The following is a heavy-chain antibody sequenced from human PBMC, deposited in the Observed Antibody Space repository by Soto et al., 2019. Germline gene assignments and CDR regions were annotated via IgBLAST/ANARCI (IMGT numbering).Heavy chain of an antibody. Sequence: QVQLVQSGAEVKKPRASVKVSCKASGYTFTSYYMHWVRQAPGQGLEWMGIINPSGGSTSYAQKFQGRVTMTMDTSTSTVYMELSSLRSEDTAVYYCARDFSIAAAGTPTPLDYWGQGTLVTVSS. CDR2: INPSGGST. D-gene: IGHD6-13*01. CDR1: GYTFTSYY. CDR3: ARDFSIAAAGTPTPLDY. J-gene: IGHJ4*02. V-gene: IGHV1-46*01.